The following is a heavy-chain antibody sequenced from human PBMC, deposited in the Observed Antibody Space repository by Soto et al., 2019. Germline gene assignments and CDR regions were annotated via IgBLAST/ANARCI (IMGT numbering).Heavy chain of an antibody. V-gene: IGHV4-31*03. D-gene: IGHD6-13*01. J-gene: IGHJ5*02. Sequence: PSETLSLTCTVSGASISSGGYYWSWIRQHPGKGLEWIGYIYYSGSTYYNPSLKSRVTISVDTSKNQFSLKRSSVTAADTAVYYCARDRIAAAGTFNWLAPWGEGTLVTVS. CDR3: ARDRIAAAGTFNWLAP. CDR2: IYYSGST. CDR1: GASISSGGYY.